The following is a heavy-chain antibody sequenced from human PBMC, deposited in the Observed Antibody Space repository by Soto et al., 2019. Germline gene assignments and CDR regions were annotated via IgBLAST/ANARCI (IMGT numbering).Heavy chain of an antibody. V-gene: IGHV3-30*18. Sequence: QVQLVESGGGVVQPGRSLRLSCAASGFTFSSYGMHWVRLAPGKGLEWVAVISYDGSNKYYADSVKGRFTISRDNSKNTLYLQMNSLRAEDTAVYYCAKILHLGDYAYYYYGMDVWGQGTTVTVSS. J-gene: IGHJ6*02. CDR3: AKILHLGDYAYYYYGMDV. CDR2: ISYDGSNK. D-gene: IGHD4-17*01. CDR1: GFTFSSYG.